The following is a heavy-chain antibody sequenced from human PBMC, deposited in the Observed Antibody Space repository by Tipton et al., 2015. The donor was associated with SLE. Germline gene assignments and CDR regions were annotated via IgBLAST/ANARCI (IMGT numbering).Heavy chain of an antibody. J-gene: IGHJ4*02. Sequence: TLSLTCAVYGGSFSGYYWSWIRQPPGKGLEWIGEINHSGSTNYNTSLKSRVTISVDTSKNQFSLKLISVTAADTAVYYCARGLPEFDYWGQGTLVSVSS. CDR1: GGSFSGYY. CDR3: ARGLPEFDY. V-gene: IGHV4-34*01. CDR2: INHSGST.